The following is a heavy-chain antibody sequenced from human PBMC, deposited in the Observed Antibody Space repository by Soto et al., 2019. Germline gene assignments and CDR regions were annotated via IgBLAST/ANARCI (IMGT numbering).Heavy chain of an antibody. Sequence: GGSLRLSCAASGFTVSSNYMSWVRQAPGKGLEWVSVIYSGGSTYYADSVKGRFTIPRDNSKNRLYLQMNSLIAEDTAVYYCARGARISTDGSYTYYYYYYMDVWGKGTTVTVSS. CDR2: IYSGGST. J-gene: IGHJ6*03. V-gene: IGHV3-66*01. CDR3: ARGARISTDGSYTYYYYYYMDV. D-gene: IGHD1-26*01. CDR1: GFTVSSNY.